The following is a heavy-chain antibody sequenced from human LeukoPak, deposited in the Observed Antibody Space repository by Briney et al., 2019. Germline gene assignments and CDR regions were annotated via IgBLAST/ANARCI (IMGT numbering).Heavy chain of an antibody. D-gene: IGHD4-17*01. CDR3: ARGLPSYGDYVDYYFYMDV. CDR1: GDSISGFY. J-gene: IGHJ6*03. Sequence: SETLSLTCTVSGDSISGFYWSWIRQPAGKGLQWIGRISTSGSTNYNPSLKSRVTMSVDRSTNELSLTVRSVTAADTALYYCARGLPSYGDYVDYYFYMDVWGNGTTVTVSS. V-gene: IGHV4-4*07. CDR2: ISTSGST.